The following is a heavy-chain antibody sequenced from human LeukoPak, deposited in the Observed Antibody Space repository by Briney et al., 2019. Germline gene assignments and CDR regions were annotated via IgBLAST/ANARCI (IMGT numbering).Heavy chain of an antibody. CDR3: ATACGGDCYSDY. Sequence: GRSLRLSCAASGFTFSSYAMHWVRQAPGKGLEWVAVISYDGSNKYYADSVKGRFTISRDNSKNTLYLQMNSLRAEDTAVYYCATACGGDCYSDYWGQRTLVTVSS. D-gene: IGHD2-21*02. V-gene: IGHV3-30*04. CDR1: GFTFSSYA. J-gene: IGHJ4*02. CDR2: ISYDGSNK.